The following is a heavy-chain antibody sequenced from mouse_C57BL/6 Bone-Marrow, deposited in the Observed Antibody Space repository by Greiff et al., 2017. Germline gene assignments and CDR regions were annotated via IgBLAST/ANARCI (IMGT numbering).Heavy chain of an antibody. CDR1: GYTFTSYW. D-gene: IGHD2-1*01. CDR2: IHPNSGST. CDR3: ARIYYGSYAMDY. J-gene: IGHJ4*01. Sequence: QVQLKQPGAELVKPGASVKLSCKASGYTFTSYWMHWVKQRPGQGLEWIGMIHPNSGSTNYNEKFKSKATLTVDKSSSTAYMQLSSLTSEDSAVYYCARIYYGSYAMDYWGQGTSVTVSS. V-gene: IGHV1-64*01.